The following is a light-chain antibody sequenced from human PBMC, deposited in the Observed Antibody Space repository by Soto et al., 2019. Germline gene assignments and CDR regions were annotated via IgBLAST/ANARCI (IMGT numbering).Light chain of an antibody. CDR3: QQYNKWPLFT. V-gene: IGKV3-15*01. J-gene: IGKJ3*01. Sequence: EIVKTQSPATLSVSPGERATLSCRASQSVSSNLAWYQQRPGQAPRLLIYGASTRATGIPARFSGSGSGTEFTLTISSLQSEDFAVYYCQQYNKWPLFTFGPGTRVDIK. CDR2: GAS. CDR1: QSVSSN.